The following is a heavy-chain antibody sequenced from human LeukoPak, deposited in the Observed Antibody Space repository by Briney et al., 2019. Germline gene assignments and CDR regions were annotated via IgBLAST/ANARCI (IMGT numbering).Heavy chain of an antibody. CDR1: GGSISSSSYY. V-gene: IGHV4-39*01. D-gene: IGHD3-3*01. CDR3: ARLSPPDFWSGYYTNYGMDV. Sequence: SETLSLTCTVSGGSISSSSYYWGWIRQPPGKGLEWIGSIYYSGSTYYNPSFKSRVTISVDTSKNQFSLKLSSVTAADTAVYYCARLSPPDFWSGYYTNYGMDVWGQGTTVTVSS. CDR2: IYYSGST. J-gene: IGHJ6*02.